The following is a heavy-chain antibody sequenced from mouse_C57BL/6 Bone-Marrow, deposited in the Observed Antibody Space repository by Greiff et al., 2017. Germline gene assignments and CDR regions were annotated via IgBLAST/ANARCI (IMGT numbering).Heavy chain of an antibody. Sequence: VQLVESGAELVMPGASVKLSCKASGYTFTSYWMHWVKQRPGQGLEWIGEIDPSDSYTNYNQKFKGKSTLTVDKSSSTAYMQLSSLTSEDSAVYYCARDYSNPYAMDYWGQGTSVTVSS. J-gene: IGHJ4*01. CDR1: GYTFTSYW. D-gene: IGHD2-5*01. CDR2: IDPSDSYT. V-gene: IGHV1-69*01. CDR3: ARDYSNPYAMDY.